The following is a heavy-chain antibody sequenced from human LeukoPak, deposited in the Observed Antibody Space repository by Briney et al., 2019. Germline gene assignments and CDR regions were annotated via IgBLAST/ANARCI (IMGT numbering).Heavy chain of an antibody. J-gene: IGHJ4*02. V-gene: IGHV4-30-2*01. CDR3: ARVWSGYPYYFDY. CDR1: GGSISSDGYS. D-gene: IGHD3-3*01. CDR2: IYHSGST. Sequence: SETLSLTCAVSGGSISSDGYSWSWIRQPPGKGLEWIGYIYHSGSTYYNPSLKSRVTISVDRSKNRFSLKLSSVTAADTAVYYCARVWSGYPYYFDYWGQGTLVTVSS.